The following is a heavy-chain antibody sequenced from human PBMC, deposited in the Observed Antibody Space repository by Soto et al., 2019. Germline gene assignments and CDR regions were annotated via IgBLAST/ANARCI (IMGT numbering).Heavy chain of an antibody. J-gene: IGHJ4*02. Sequence: GGSLRLSCAASGLTFSSYSMNWVRQAPGKGLEWVSYISISSSTIYYADSVKGRFTISRDNAKNSLYLQMNSLRAEDTAVYYCATLDTAEIQTAAYWGQGTLVTVSS. CDR2: ISISSSTI. CDR1: GLTFSSYS. CDR3: ATLDTAEIQTAAY. V-gene: IGHV3-48*01. D-gene: IGHD5-18*01.